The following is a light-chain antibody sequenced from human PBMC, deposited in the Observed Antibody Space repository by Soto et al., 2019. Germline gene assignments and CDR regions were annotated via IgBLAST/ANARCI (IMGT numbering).Light chain of an antibody. CDR2: RAT. Sequence: IVLTQSPGTLSLSPGARATLSCRASQSFSANFLAWYQQKPGQGPRLLIYRATIRATGIRDRFSGSGSATDITLTISRLEPEDFAVYYWQRYGSSWTFGQGTKVEVK. CDR3: QRYGSSWT. J-gene: IGKJ1*01. CDR1: QSFSANF. V-gene: IGKV3-20*01.